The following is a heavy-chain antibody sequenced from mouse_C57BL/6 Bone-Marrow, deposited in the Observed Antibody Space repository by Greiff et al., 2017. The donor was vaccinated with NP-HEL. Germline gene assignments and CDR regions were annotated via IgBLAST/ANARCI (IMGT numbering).Heavy chain of an antibody. CDR3: ARGTVVADWYFDV. CDR1: GYTFTSYG. J-gene: IGHJ1*03. V-gene: IGHV1-81*01. CDR2: IYPRSGNT. Sequence: VQLKQSGAELARPGASVKLSCKASGYTFTSYGISWVKQRTGQGLEWIGEIYPRSGNTYYNEKFKGKATLTADKSSSTAYMELRSLTSEDSAVYFCARGTVVADWYFDVWGTGTTVTVSS. D-gene: IGHD1-1*01.